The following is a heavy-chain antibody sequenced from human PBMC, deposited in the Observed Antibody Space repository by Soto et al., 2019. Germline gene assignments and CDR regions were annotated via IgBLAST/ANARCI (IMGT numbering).Heavy chain of an antibody. D-gene: IGHD2-2*02. CDR3: AREYTAWPLAYGLDV. CDR2: ISSRSDI. V-gene: IGHV3-21*01. J-gene: IGHJ6*02. Sequence: GSLRLSCAASGFTFSSYWVSWGRQAPGKGLEWVSSISSRSDIYYADSVKGRFTISRDNAKNSVSLQMNTLRAEDTAVYYCAREYTAWPLAYGLDVWGQGTTVTVSS. CDR1: GFTFSSYW.